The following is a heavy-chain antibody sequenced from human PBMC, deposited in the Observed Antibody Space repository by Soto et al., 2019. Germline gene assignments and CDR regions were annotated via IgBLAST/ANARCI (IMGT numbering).Heavy chain of an antibody. V-gene: IGHV3-30*18. CDR3: AKGPHYGDIYWYFEL. CDR1: GFTFSSYG. D-gene: IGHD4-17*01. J-gene: IGHJ2*01. CDR2: ISYDGSNK. Sequence: QVQLVESGGGVVQPGRSLRLSCAASGFTFSSYGMHWVRQAPGKGLEWVAVISYDGSNKYYADSVKGRFTISRDNSKNTLYLQMNSLRAEDTAVYYCAKGPHYGDIYWYFELWGRGTLVTVSS.